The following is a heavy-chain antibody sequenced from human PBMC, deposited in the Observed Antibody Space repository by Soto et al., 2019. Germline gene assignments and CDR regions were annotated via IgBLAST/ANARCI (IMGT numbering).Heavy chain of an antibody. J-gene: IGHJ5*02. CDR3: TKIGVSHSWDMWFDT. Sequence: EVQLLEAGGGLVQPGGSLRLSCAASGFTFSAYVMSWFRQAPGKGPEWVSTIDGSGVNTKYAESVKGRFTISRDNSKNTLYLQMNSLRAEDTALYSCTKIGVSHSWDMWFDTWGQGTLVTVSS. CDR1: GFTFSAYV. CDR2: IDGSGVNT. D-gene: IGHD1-26*01. V-gene: IGHV3-23*01.